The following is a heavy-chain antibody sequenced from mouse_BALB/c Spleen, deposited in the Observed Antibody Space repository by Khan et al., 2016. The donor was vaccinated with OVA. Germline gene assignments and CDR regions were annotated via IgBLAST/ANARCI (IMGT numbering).Heavy chain of an antibody. CDR3: ARSTYYDGSY. J-gene: IGHJ3*01. V-gene: IGHV14-3*02. D-gene: IGHD1-1*01. CDR1: GFNIKDTY. Sequence: EVQLQQSRAELVKPGASVTLSCTASGFNIKDTYLHWVNQRPEQGLEWVGRIDPENGYVKFDPKFQGKATITADTSSSTVYLQLSSLTSEDTAVYYCARSTYYDGSYWGQGTLVTVS. CDR2: IDPENGYV.